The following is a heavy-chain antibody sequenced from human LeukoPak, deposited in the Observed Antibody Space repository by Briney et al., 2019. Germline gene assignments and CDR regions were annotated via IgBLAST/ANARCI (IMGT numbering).Heavy chain of an antibody. CDR1: GSIFINYW. CDR3: ARLSSTSRGVPDAKDWFDP. J-gene: IGHJ5*02. CDR2: IYPGDSDI. V-gene: IGHV5-51*01. D-gene: IGHD2-2*01. Sequence: GESLQISCEASGSIFINYWIGWVRQLPGKGLEWMGTIYPGDSDIRYSPSFQGQVSISADKSTSTAYVQWSSLKASDTAIYYCARLSSTSRGVPDAKDWFDPWDQGTLVTVSS.